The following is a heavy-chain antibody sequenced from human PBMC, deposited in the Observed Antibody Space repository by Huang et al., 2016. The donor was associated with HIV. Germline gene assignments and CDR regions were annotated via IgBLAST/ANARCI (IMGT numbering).Heavy chain of an antibody. CDR2: IYPGDSDT. Sequence: EVQLVQSGAEVKKPGESLKISCKGSGYRFRSNWIGWVRQMPGKGLEWMGIIYPGDSDTRYSPAFQGKVTSSADKSINTAYLQWSSLKASDTAMYYCARLIGSPSFYYGLDVWGQGTTVTVSS. V-gene: IGHV5-51*01. CDR3: ARLIGSPSFYYGLDV. J-gene: IGHJ6*02. D-gene: IGHD3-10*01. CDR1: GYRFRSNW.